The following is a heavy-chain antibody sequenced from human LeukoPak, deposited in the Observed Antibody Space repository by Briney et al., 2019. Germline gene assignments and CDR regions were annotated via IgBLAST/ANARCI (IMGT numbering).Heavy chain of an antibody. D-gene: IGHD1-26*01. J-gene: IGHJ5*02. CDR1: GGTFSSYA. V-gene: IGHV1-69*05. Sequence: GASVKVSCKASGGTFSSYAISWVRQAPGQGLEWMGGIIPIFGTANYAQKFQGRVTITTDESTSTAYMELSSLRSEDTAVYYCSRHLREGGFDPWRQGTLVTVSP. CDR2: IIPIFGTA. CDR3: SRHLREGGFDP.